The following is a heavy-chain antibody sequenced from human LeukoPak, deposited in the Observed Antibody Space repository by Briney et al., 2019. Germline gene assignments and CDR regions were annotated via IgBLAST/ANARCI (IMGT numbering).Heavy chain of an antibody. CDR3: ARDLWYYYSSGHLDDY. Sequence: PGGSLRLSCAASGFTFSSYSVNWVRQAPGKGLEWVSSISSSSRYIYYADSVEGRFTISRDNANNSLYLQMHSRRAQDTAVYYCARDLWYYYSSGHLDDYWGQGTLVTVSS. CDR2: ISSSSRYI. J-gene: IGHJ4*02. D-gene: IGHD3-22*01. CDR1: GFTFSSYS. V-gene: IGHV3-21*01.